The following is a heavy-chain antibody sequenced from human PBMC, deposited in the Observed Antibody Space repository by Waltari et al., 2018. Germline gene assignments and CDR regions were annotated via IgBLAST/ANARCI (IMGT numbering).Heavy chain of an antibody. D-gene: IGHD3-10*01. Sequence: LRLSCAASGFTVSTKYMSWVRQAPGKGLEWVSVIFGGGNTYYADSVKGRFTISRDNSENTLSLQMNSLRADDTAVYYCTRHNYYGSGSYYFDYWGQGTLVTVSS. CDR3: TRHNYYGSGSYYFDY. CDR1: GFTVSTKY. V-gene: IGHV3-53*01. J-gene: IGHJ4*02. CDR2: IFGGGNT.